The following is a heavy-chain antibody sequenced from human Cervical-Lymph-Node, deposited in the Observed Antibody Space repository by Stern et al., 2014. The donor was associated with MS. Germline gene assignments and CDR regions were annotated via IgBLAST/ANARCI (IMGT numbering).Heavy chain of an antibody. Sequence: VQLVESGGGGVQPGTSLRLSCAASGFTFSSYGMHWVRQAPGKGLEWVAVIWYDASKKYYADSVKGRFTISRDNSKNTLYLQVTSLRAEDTAVYYCVRDGYGLDLWGQGTTVAVSS. V-gene: IGHV3-33*01. CDR3: VRDGYGLDL. CDR2: IWYDASKK. CDR1: GFTFSSYG. J-gene: IGHJ6*02.